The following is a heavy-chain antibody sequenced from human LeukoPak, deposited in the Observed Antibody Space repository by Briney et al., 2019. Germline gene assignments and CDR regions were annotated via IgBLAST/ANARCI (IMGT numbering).Heavy chain of an antibody. CDR3: IRDFRSADL. Sequence: GGSLRLSCVASGFTFSNYWMHWVRQPPGKGLVWVSRIYVDRRTTNYADSVKGRFTISRDNAKNTVYLEMNSLSVEDTATYYCIRDFRSADLWGQGTLVTVTS. J-gene: IGHJ5*02. CDR1: GFTFSNYW. V-gene: IGHV3-74*01. CDR2: IYVDRRTT.